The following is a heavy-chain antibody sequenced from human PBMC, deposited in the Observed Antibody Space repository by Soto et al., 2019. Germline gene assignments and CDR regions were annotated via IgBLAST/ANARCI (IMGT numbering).Heavy chain of an antibody. V-gene: IGHV4-59*01. J-gene: IGHJ6*02. Sequence: SETLSLTCTVSGGSISSYYWSWIRQPPGKGLEWIGYIYYSGSTNYNLSLKSRVTISVDTSKNQFSLKLSSVTAADTAVYYCARGRSRSSSPFYYGMDVWGQGTTVTVSS. CDR2: IYYSGST. D-gene: IGHD6-6*01. CDR3: ARGRSRSSSPFYYGMDV. CDR1: GGSISSYY.